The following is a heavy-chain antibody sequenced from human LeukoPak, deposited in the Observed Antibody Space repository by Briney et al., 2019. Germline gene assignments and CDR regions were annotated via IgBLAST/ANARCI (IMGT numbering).Heavy chain of an antibody. CDR3: AKDSYVVVAATSYFDY. CDR1: GFTVSSNY. D-gene: IGHD2-15*01. J-gene: IGHJ4*02. CDR2: IYSGGTI. Sequence: PGGSLRLSCAASGFTVSSNYISWVRQAPGKGLEWVSVIYSGGTIYYADSVKGRFTISRDNSKNTLYLQMNSLRAEDTAVYYCAKDSYVVVAATSYFDYWGQGTLVTVSS. V-gene: IGHV3-66*01.